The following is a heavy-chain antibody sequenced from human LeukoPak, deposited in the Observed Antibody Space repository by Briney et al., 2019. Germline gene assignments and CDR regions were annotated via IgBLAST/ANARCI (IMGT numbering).Heavy chain of an antibody. D-gene: IGHD6-25*01. CDR3: ARRRYSSGSGVEFDP. CDR2: IYPGDSDT. V-gene: IGHV5-51*01. CDR1: GYSFTSYW. Sequence: GESLKISCNGSGYSFTSYWIGWVRQMPGKGLEGMGIIYPGDSDTRYSPSVQGQVTISADKSISTAYLQWSSLKASDTAMYYCARRRYSSGSGVEFDPWGQGTLVTVSS. J-gene: IGHJ5*02.